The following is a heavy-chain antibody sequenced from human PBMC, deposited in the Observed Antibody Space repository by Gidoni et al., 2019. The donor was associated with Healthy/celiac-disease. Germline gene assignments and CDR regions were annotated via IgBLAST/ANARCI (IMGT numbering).Heavy chain of an antibody. CDR1: GLTLDDYT. CDR3: AKDEYSYGYGYYGMDV. Sequence: EVQLVESGGVVVQPGGSLRLSCAASGLTLDDYTMHWVRQAPGKGLEWVSLISWDGGRTYYADSVKGRFTISRDNSKNSLYLQMNSLRTEDTALYYCAKDEYSYGYGYYGMDVWGQGTTVTVSS. D-gene: IGHD5-18*01. V-gene: IGHV3-43*01. CDR2: ISWDGGRT. J-gene: IGHJ6*02.